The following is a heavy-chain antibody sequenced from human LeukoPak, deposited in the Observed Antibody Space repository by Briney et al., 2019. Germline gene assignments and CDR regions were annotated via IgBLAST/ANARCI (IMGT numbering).Heavy chain of an antibody. D-gene: IGHD6-6*01. Sequence: SETPFLTCTVSGGSISSYYWSWIRQPAGKGLEWIGRIYTSGSTNYNPSLKSRVTMSVDTSKNQFSLKLNSVTAADTAVYYCARDSSSSAKGMDVWGQGTTVTVSS. CDR3: ARDSSSSAKGMDV. J-gene: IGHJ6*02. CDR2: IYTSGST. V-gene: IGHV4-4*07. CDR1: GGSISSYY.